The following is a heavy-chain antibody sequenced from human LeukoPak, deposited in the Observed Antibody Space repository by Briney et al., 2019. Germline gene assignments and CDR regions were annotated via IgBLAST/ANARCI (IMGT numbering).Heavy chain of an antibody. J-gene: IGHJ3*02. V-gene: IGHV4-34*01. D-gene: IGHD6-6*01. CDR3: ARGLRTLIAARPSAFDI. CDR1: GGSFSGYY. Sequence: SETLSLTCAVYGGSFSGYYWCWIRQPPGKGLEWFGEINHSGSTNDHPSLKSRVTISVDTSKNQFSLKLSSVTAADTAIYYCARGLRTLIAARPSAFDIWGQGTMVTVSS. CDR2: INHSGST.